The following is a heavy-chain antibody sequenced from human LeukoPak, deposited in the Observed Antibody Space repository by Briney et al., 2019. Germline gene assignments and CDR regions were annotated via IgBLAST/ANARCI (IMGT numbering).Heavy chain of an antibody. CDR3: VKDGAGSDFSLDH. D-gene: IGHD1-26*01. Sequence: GGSLRLSCAASGYTVSSNYMSWVRQALGKGLEWVSVIYSDGSTYYADSVKGRFTLSRDNARNSLILQMTGVKDEDTAIYFCVKDGAGSDFSLDHWGQGTLVTVSS. CDR1: GYTVSSNY. V-gene: IGHV3-66*01. J-gene: IGHJ4*02. CDR2: IYSDGST.